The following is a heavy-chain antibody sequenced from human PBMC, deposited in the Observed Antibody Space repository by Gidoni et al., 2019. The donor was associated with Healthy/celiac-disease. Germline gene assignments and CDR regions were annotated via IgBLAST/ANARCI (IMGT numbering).Heavy chain of an antibody. CDR1: GGTFRSYA. V-gene: IGHV1-69*01. D-gene: IGHD6-13*01. J-gene: IGHJ6*03. Sequence: QVQLVQSGAEVKKPGSSVKVSCKASGGTFRSYAISWVRQAHGQGLEWMGGIILIFGKANYAQKFQGRVTITADDSTSTAYMELSSLRSEDTAVYYCASIAAAGTRADYYYYMDVWGKGTTVTVSS. CDR2: IILIFGKA. CDR3: ASIAAAGTRADYYYYMDV.